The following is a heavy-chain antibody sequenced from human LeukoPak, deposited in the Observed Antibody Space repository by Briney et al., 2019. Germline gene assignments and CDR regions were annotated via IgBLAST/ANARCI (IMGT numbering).Heavy chain of an antibody. Sequence: ASVKVSCKASGHTFTNYYIHWVRQAPGQGLEWMGIINPSGGRTTYAQKFQGRVTMTRDTSTGTVYMELSSLRSEDTALYYCARDQSGLVHLDYWGQGTQVTVSS. CDR3: ARDQSGLVHLDY. D-gene: IGHD5-12*01. CDR1: GHTFTNYY. V-gene: IGHV1-46*01. J-gene: IGHJ4*02. CDR2: INPSGGRT.